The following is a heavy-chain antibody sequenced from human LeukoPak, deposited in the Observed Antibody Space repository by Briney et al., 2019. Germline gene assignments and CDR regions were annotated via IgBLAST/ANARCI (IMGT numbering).Heavy chain of an antibody. D-gene: IGHD3-16*01. Sequence: PGGSLRLSCAASGFTFSSYWMHSVRQAPGKGLMWVSRINSDGSTTSYADSVKGRFTISRDNAKNTLYLQMNSLRVEDTAVYYCTRINYGWGQGTLVTVSS. CDR1: GFTFSSYW. CDR2: INSDGSTT. V-gene: IGHV3-74*01. CDR3: TRINYG. J-gene: IGHJ4*02.